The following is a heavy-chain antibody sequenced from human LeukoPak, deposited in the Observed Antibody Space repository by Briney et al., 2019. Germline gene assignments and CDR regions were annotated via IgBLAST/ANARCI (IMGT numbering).Heavy chain of an antibody. CDR3: ARRRTTGTTGYFDY. Sequence: SETLSLTCTVSGGSISTYYWSWIRQPPGKGLEWIGYIYTTESTNYNPSLESRVTISVDTSKNQFSLMLGSVTAADTAFYYCARRRTTGTTGYFDYWGQGILVTVSS. V-gene: IGHV4-4*09. J-gene: IGHJ4*02. CDR2: IYTTEST. D-gene: IGHD1-1*01. CDR1: GGSISTYY.